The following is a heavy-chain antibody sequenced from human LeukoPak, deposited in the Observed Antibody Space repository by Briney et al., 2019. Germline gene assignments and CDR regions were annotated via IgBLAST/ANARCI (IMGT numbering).Heavy chain of an antibody. J-gene: IGHJ4*02. CDR3: ARLNEDRYCSGGSCYSNDY. D-gene: IGHD2-15*01. V-gene: IGHV1-46*01. CDR1: GYTFTSYY. Sequence: ASVKVSCKASGYTFTSYYMHWVRQAPGQGLEGMGIINPSGGSTSYAQKFQGRVTMTRDTSTSTVYMELSSLRSEDTAVYYCARLNEDRYCSGGSCYSNDYWGQGTLVTVSS. CDR2: INPSGGST.